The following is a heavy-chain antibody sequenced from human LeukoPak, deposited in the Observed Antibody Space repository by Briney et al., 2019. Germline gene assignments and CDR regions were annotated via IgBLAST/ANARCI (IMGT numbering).Heavy chain of an antibody. V-gene: IGHV3-7*01. CDR1: GFTFSSYW. CDR2: IKQDESEK. D-gene: IGHD1-26*01. CDR3: AKGIVGATVDY. Sequence: GGSLRLSCAASGFTFSSYWMSWVRQAPGKGLEWVANIKQDESEKYYVDSVKGRFTISRDNAKNSLYLQMNSLRAEDTAVYYCAKGIVGATVDYWGQGTLVTVSS. J-gene: IGHJ4*02.